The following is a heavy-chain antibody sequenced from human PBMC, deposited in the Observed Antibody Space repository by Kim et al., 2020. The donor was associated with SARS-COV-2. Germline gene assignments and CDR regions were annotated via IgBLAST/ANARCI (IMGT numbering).Heavy chain of an antibody. CDR1: GFTFSDYG. D-gene: IGHD6-13*01. V-gene: IGHV3-30*18. J-gene: IGHJ4*02. CDR3: AKDRSSSWSFDY. Sequence: GGSLRLSCAASGFTFSDYGMHWVRQAPGKGLEWVVLISYDGSHIYYADSVKGRFTISRDDSKNTLYLQMDSLRTEDTAVYYCAKDRSSSWSFDYWGQGTLVTVSS. CDR2: ISYDGSHI.